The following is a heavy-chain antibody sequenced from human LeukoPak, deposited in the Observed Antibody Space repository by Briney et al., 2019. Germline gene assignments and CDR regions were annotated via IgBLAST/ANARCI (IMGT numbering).Heavy chain of an antibody. CDR3: AREGVYSGSLVIFRVFDY. V-gene: IGHV3-21*01. CDR1: GFTFSSYS. Sequence: GSLRLSCAASGFTFSSYSMNWVRQAPGKGLEWVSSISSSSSYIYYADSVKGRFTISRDNAKNSLYLQMNSLRAEDTAVYYCAREGVYSGSLVIFRVFDYWGQGTLVTVSS. CDR2: ISSSSSYI. J-gene: IGHJ4*02. D-gene: IGHD1-26*01.